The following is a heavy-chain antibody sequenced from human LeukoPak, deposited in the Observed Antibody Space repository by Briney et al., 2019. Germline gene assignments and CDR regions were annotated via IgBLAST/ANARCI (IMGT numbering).Heavy chain of an antibody. CDR2: IYPRDSDT. Sequence: GECLKISCKGSGYKFTNYWIAWVRQMPGQGLEWLGIIYPRDSDTRYSPSFQGQVTISVDTSTDTAYLQWSSLKASDTAMYYCARLLAAPYYINYWGQGTLVTVSS. D-gene: IGHD6-25*01. J-gene: IGHJ4*02. CDR1: GYKFTNYW. CDR3: ARLLAAPYYINY. V-gene: IGHV5-51*01.